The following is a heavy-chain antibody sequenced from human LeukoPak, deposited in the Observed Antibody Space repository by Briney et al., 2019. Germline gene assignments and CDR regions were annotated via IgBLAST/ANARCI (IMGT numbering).Heavy chain of an antibody. CDR2: IYYGGST. CDR1: GGSISSSDYY. V-gene: IGHV4-39*01. Sequence: TSETLSLTCTVSGGSISSSDYYWGWIRQPPGKGLEWIGSIYYGGSTYYNPSLKSRVTISVDTSMNQFSLRLSFVTTADTAVYYCARALGYCSGGSCTRGYNWFDPWGQGILVTVPS. J-gene: IGHJ5*02. CDR3: ARALGYCSGGSCTRGYNWFDP. D-gene: IGHD2-15*01.